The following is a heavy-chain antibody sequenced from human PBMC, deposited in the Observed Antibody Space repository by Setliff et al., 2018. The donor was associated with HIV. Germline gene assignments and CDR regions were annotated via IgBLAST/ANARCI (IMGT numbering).Heavy chain of an antibody. Sequence: SETLSLTCTVSGGSMSSHYWSWIRQPPGKGLEWIGFIHHTGSTVSNPSLKSRVTILMDLSRNQLSLHLASVTTADTAVYFCAPGEGVASTYYHDWGQGTQVTVSS. CDR3: APGEGVASTYYHD. V-gene: IGHV4-59*03. D-gene: IGHD3-3*01. J-gene: IGHJ4*01. CDR1: GGSMSSHY. CDR2: IHHTGST.